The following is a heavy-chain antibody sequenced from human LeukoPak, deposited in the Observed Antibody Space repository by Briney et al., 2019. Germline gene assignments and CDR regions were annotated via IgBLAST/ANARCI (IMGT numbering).Heavy chain of an antibody. J-gene: IGHJ3*01. Sequence: SETLSLTWTVSGGSISSYDWSWIRQPPGKGLEWIGYIYYSGSNNYNPSLKSRVTISVATSKSQFSLKLSSVTAADSAAYYRARNFLYSNDAVPGWGRGTMVTLSS. CDR1: GGSISSYD. V-gene: IGHV4-59*08. D-gene: IGHD2-21*01. CDR2: IYYSGSN. CDR3: ARNFLYSNDAVPG.